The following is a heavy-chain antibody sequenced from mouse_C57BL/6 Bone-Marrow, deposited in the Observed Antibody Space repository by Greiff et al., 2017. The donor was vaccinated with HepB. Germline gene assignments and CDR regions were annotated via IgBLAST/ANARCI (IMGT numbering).Heavy chain of an antibody. Sequence: ESGPGLVKPSQSLSLTCSVTGYSITSGYYWNWIRQFPGNKLEWMGYISYDGSNNYNPSLKNRISITRDTSKNQFFLKLTSVTTEDTATYYCARNYYSKKGGPWFAYWGQGTLVTVSA. CDR1: GYSITSGYY. V-gene: IGHV3-6*01. CDR2: ISYDGSN. D-gene: IGHD2-5*01. J-gene: IGHJ3*01. CDR3: ARNYYSKKGGPWFAY.